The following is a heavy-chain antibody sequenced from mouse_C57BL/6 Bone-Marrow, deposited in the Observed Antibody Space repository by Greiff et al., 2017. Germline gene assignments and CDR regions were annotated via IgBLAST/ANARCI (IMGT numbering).Heavy chain of an antibody. Sequence: EVMLVESGGGLVKPGGSLKLSCAASGFTFSDYGMHWVRRAPEKGLEWVAYISSGSSTLYYADTVKGRCIISRDNATNTLFLQMTLLRAEDTAMYYCARLRSYFDYWGQGTTLTVSS. V-gene: IGHV5-17*01. D-gene: IGHD1-1*01. CDR2: ISSGSSTL. CDR3: ARLRSYFDY. J-gene: IGHJ2*01. CDR1: GFTFSDYG.